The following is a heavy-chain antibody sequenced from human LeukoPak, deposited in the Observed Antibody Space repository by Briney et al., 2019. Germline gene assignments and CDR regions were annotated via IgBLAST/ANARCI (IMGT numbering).Heavy chain of an antibody. CDR2: IYPINSDT. CDR1: GYSFTSYW. Sequence: GESLKISCKGSGYSFTSYWIGWVRQMPGKGLEWMGIIYPINSDTRYSPSFQGQVTIPADKSISTAYLQWSSLKASDTAMYYCARRGYYDSSGNNNWFDPWGQGTLVTVSS. V-gene: IGHV5-51*01. J-gene: IGHJ5*02. D-gene: IGHD3-22*01. CDR3: ARRGYYDSSGNNNWFDP.